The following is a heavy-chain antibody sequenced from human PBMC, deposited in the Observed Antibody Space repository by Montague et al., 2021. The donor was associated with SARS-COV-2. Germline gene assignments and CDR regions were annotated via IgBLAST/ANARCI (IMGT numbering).Heavy chain of an antibody. D-gene: IGHD3-22*01. Sequence: SLRLSCAASGFTVSSNYMNWVRQAPGKGLEWVSVIYSGGSTYYADSVKGRFTISRDNSKNTLYLQMNSVRAEDTAVYYCARGGRYYDSRGYGDAFDIWGQGTPVTVSS. CDR1: GFTVSSNY. J-gene: IGHJ3*02. CDR3: ARGGRYYDSRGYGDAFDI. CDR2: IYSGGST. V-gene: IGHV3-66*01.